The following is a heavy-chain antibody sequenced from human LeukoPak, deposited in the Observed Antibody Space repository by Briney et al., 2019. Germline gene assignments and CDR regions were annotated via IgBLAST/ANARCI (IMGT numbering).Heavy chain of an antibody. CDR1: GGFISSYY. V-gene: IGHV4-59*01. CDR3: ARAYSSSWYEFDY. J-gene: IGHJ4*02. Sequence: SEALSLTCTVSGGFISSYYWSWIRQPPGKGLEWIGYIYYSGSTNYNPSLKSRVTISVDTSKNQFSLKLSSVTAADTAVYYCARAYSSSWYEFDYWGQGTLVTVSS. D-gene: IGHD6-13*01. CDR2: IYYSGST.